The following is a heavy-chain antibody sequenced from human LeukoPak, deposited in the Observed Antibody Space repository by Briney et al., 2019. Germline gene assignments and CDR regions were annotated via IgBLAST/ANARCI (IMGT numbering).Heavy chain of an antibody. Sequence: GGSLRLSCAASGFTLSSYAMSWVRQAPGKGLEWVSVIYSGGSTYYADSVKGRFTISRDNSKNTLYLQMNSLRAEDTAVYYCARKFDPWGQGTLVTVSS. CDR3: ARKFDP. J-gene: IGHJ5*02. V-gene: IGHV3-53*01. CDR2: IYSGGST. CDR1: GFTLSSYA.